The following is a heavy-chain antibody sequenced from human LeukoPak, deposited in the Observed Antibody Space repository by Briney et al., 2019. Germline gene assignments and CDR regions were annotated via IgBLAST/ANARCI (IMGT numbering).Heavy chain of an antibody. J-gene: IGHJ6*04. V-gene: IGHV1-69*13. CDR1: GCTFNSYS. D-gene: IGHD3-10*01. Sequence: SVKVSCKASGCTFNSYSISWVRQAPGQGLEWMGGIIHIFGTANYAQKFQGRVTITGDESTSTVYLEMNSLRSEDTAVYYCARRTRYYYGSGIGVWGKGTTVTISS. CDR3: ARRTRYYYGSGIGV. CDR2: IIHIFGTA.